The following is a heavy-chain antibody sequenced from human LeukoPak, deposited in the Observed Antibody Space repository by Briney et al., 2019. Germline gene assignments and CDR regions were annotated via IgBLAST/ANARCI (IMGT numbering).Heavy chain of an antibody. Sequence: PSETLSLTCAVYGGSFSGYYWSWIRQPPGKGLEWIGEINHSGSTNYNPSLKSRVTISVDTSKNQFSLKLSSVTAADTAVYYCARGGILQHLYGMDVWGQGPRSPSP. CDR2: INHSGST. D-gene: IGHD5-18*01. J-gene: IGHJ6*02. CDR3: ARGGILQHLYGMDV. V-gene: IGHV4-34*01. CDR1: GGSFSGYY.